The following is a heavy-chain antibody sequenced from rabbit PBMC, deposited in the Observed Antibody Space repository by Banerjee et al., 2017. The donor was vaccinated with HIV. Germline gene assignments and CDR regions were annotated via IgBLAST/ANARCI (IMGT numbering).Heavy chain of an antibody. D-gene: IGHD6-1*01. CDR1: GFSFSRGYY. Sequence: QEQLEESGGGLVQPEGSLTLTGTAAGFSFSRGYYMCWVRQAPGKGLEWIGCIYGGSVVITFYASWAKGRFTISKTSSTTVTLQMTSLAAADTATYFCARDWGAYAGHGYATGWLDLWGPGTLVTVS. V-gene: IGHV1S45*01. CDR2: IYGGSVVIT. CDR3: ARDWGAYAGHGYATGWLDL. J-gene: IGHJ5*01.